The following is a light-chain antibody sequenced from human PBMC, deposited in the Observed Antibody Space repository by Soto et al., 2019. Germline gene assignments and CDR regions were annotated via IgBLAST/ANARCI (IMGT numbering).Light chain of an antibody. V-gene: IGKV1-5*01. Sequence: DIQMTQSPSTLSASVGDRVTITCRASQSISSWLAWYQQKPGKAPKLLIYDASSLESGVPSRFSGSGSGTDFTLPISSLQPDDFATYYCQQYISYSTFGQGPKLEIK. CDR1: QSISSW. CDR3: QQYISYST. J-gene: IGKJ2*01. CDR2: DAS.